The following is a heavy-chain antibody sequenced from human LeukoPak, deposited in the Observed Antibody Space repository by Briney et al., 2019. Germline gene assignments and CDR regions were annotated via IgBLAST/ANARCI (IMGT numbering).Heavy chain of an antibody. Sequence: GGSLRLSCEVSGFTFSFFEINWVRQAPGKGLEWVSNIASSGRTRYYADSVKGRFTISRDNAKNSLYLQMNTLRVEDTDVYYCALLAVASDFDYWGQGALVTVSS. CDR1: GFTFSFFE. J-gene: IGHJ4*02. V-gene: IGHV3-48*03. CDR3: ALLAVASDFDY. CDR2: IASSGRTR. D-gene: IGHD6-19*01.